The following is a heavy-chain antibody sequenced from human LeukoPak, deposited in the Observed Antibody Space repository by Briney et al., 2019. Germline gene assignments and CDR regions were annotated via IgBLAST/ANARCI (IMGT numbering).Heavy chain of an antibody. CDR3: ARAPWYYYYDSSGYPDY. CDR2: NSAYNGNT. CDR1: GGTFSSYA. D-gene: IGHD3-22*01. V-gene: IGHV1-18*01. Sequence: GASVKVSCKASGGTFSSYAISWVRQAPGQGLEWMGWNSAYNGNTNYAQKLQGRVTMTTDTSTSTAYMELRSLRSDDTAVYYCARAPWYYYYDSSGYPDYWGQGTLVTVSS. J-gene: IGHJ4*02.